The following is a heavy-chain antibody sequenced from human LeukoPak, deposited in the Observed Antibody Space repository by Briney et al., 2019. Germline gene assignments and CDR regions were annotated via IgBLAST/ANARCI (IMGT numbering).Heavy chain of an antibody. Sequence: KPSETLSLTWSVSGXSITTYYWSWIRQPPGKGLEWIAYIHYSGSTSYNPSLKSRLTISLDTSKNQFSLKLSSVTAADTAVYHCARLDGNWNYFDYWGQGTLVTVSS. V-gene: IGHV4-59*08. D-gene: IGHD1-20*01. CDR3: ARLDGNWNYFDY. CDR2: IHYSGST. J-gene: IGHJ4*02. CDR1: GXSITTYY.